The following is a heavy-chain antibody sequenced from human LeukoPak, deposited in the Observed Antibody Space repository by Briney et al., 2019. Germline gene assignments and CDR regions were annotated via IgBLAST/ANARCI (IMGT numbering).Heavy chain of an antibody. J-gene: IGHJ3*02. D-gene: IGHD3-9*01. V-gene: IGHV1-69*13. Sequence: SVKVSCKASGYTFTSYAISWVRQAPGQGLEWMGGIIPIFGTANYAQKFQGRVTITADESTSTAYMELSSLRSEDTAVYYCARGPIGDILTGYLAFDIWGQGTMVTVSS. CDR1: GYTFTSYA. CDR3: ARGPIGDILTGYLAFDI. CDR2: IIPIFGTA.